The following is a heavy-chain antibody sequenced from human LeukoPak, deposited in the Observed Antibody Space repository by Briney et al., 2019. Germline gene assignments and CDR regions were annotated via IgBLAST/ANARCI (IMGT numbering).Heavy chain of an antibody. CDR2: IYYSGST. CDR1: GGSISSGGYY. CDR3: ARLRGVQTVSYWYFDL. D-gene: IGHD1-1*01. V-gene: IGHV4-31*03. J-gene: IGHJ2*01. Sequence: PSETLSLTCTVSGGSISSGGYYWSWIRQHPGKGLEWIGYIYYSGSTYYNLSLKSRVTISVDTSKNQFSLKLSSVTAADTAVYYCARLRGVQTVSYWYFDLWGRGTLVTVSS.